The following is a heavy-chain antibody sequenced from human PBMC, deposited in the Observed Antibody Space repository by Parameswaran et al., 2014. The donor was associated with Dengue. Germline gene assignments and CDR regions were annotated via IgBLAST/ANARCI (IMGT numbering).Heavy chain of an antibody. CDR3: TRSRDQLLRHYGMDV. CDR2: IKSKTDGGTT. J-gene: IGHJ6*02. Sequence: VRQAPGKGLEWVGRIKSKTDGGTTDYAAPVKGRFTISRDDSKNTLYLQMNSLKTEDTAVYYCTRSRDQLLRHYGMDVWGQG. D-gene: IGHD2-2*01. V-gene: IGHV3-15*01.